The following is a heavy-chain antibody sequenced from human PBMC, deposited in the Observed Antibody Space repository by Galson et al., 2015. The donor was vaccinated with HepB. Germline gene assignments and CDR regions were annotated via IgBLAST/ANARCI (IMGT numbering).Heavy chain of an antibody. J-gene: IGHJ4*02. V-gene: IGHV3-30*04. CDR2: ISYDGSNK. Sequence: SLRLSCAASGFTFSSYAMHWVRQAPGKGLEWVAVISYDGSNKYYADSVKGRFTISRDNSKNTLYLQMNSLRAEDTAVYYCARGDVFDYWGQGTLVTVSS. CDR3: ARGDVFDY. CDR1: GFTFSSYA.